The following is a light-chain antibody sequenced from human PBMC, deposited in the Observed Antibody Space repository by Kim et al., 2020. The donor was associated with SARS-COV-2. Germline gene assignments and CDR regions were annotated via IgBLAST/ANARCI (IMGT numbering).Light chain of an antibody. J-gene: IGKJ2*01. CDR2: AAS. Sequence: DIQMTQSPSSVSASVGDRVTITCRASQSIGNWLAWYQQQPGKAPRLLIYAASSLHTGVPSRFSGSGSGTDFTLTISSLHPEDFATYYCQQANSFTYTFGQGPKLQI. CDR1: QSIGNW. CDR3: QQANSFTYT. V-gene: IGKV1-12*02.